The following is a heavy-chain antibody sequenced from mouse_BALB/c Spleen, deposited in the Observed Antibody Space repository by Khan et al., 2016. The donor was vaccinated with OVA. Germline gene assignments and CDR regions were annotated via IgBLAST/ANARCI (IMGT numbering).Heavy chain of an antibody. J-gene: IGHJ2*01. V-gene: IGHV1S81*02. D-gene: IGHD2-10*01. CDR3: ARNAYFGNYFDY. CDR2: IYPGDGRS. Sequence: QVRLQQSGAELVKPGASVKLSCKTSGYTFTNYWVHWVKQRPGQGLEWIGEIYPGDGRSNNNENFKNKATLTVDISSTTAYMQLSSLTSEDSAVYYCARNAYFGNYFDYWGQGTTLTVSS. CDR1: GYTFTNYW.